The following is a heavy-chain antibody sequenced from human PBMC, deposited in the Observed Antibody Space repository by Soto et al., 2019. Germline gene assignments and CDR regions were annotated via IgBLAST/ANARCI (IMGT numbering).Heavy chain of an antibody. Sequence: QVQLVQSGTEVRKPGASLRVSCRAAGYSFTDSYIHWVRQAPGQGLEWMGWINPDNGDTKYAQMFQDRGTLTRGTSITTVYMELSSLISDDTAVYFCAKALGDDAFHVWGQGTVVAVAS. CDR1: GYSFTDSY. J-gene: IGHJ3*01. D-gene: IGHD3-16*01. CDR3: AKALGDDAFHV. V-gene: IGHV1-2*02. CDR2: INPDNGDT.